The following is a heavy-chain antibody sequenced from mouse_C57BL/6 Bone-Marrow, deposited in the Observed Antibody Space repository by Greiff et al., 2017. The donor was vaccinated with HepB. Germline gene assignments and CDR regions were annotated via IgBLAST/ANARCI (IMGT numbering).Heavy chain of an antibody. CDR2: IRLKSDNYAT. V-gene: IGHV6-3*01. D-gene: IGHD1-1*01. Sequence: EVKLLESGGGLVQPGGSMKLSCVASGFTFSNYWMNWVRQSPEKGLEWVAQIRLKSDNYATHYAESVKGRFTISRDDSKSSVYLQMNNLRAEDTGIYYCTAYYGSTCDVWGTGTTVTVSS. CDR3: TAYYGSTCDV. CDR1: GFTFSNYW. J-gene: IGHJ1*03.